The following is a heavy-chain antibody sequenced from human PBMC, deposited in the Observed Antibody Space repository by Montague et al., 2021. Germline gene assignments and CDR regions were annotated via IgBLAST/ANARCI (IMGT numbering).Heavy chain of an antibody. V-gene: IGHV4-59*08. CDR2: IYDSGTT. CDR1: GGSISEFY. J-gene: IGHJ4*02. D-gene: IGHD7-27*01. CDR3: ARRLGIRAPFDY. Sequence: SERMSLTCTVTGGSISEFYWSWIRQSPEKGLEWIGYIYDSGTTNYNPSLKSRVTISADTSMNQFSLNLRSVTAADTAVYFCARRLGIRAPFDYWGQGTLVTVSS.